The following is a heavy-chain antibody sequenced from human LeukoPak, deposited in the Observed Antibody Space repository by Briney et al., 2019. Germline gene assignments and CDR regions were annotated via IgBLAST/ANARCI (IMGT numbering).Heavy chain of an antibody. CDR3: EKDLGGSGDYRPY. Sequence: GGSLRLSCAPSGFTFSRHGMHWVRQAPGKGLEWVAAISNDGSEKHCADSVKGRFTISRDNSKNTLYLQMNSLSAEDTAVYYCEKDLGGSGDYRPYWGQGSVVTVSS. J-gene: IGHJ4*02. V-gene: IGHV3-30*18. CDR1: GFTFSRHG. D-gene: IGHD2-21*02. CDR2: ISNDGSEK.